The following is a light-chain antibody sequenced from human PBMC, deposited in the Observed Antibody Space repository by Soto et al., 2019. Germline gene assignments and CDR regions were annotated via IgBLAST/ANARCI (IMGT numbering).Light chain of an antibody. V-gene: IGKV4-1*01. Sequence: DSVMTQSPDSLAVSLGERATINCKSSQSVLYSSNNKNYLAWYQQKAGQPPNLIIYWASTRKSGVPDRFSGSGSGKDFTLTISSLQAEDVAVYYCHQYYTTPWTFGQGTRVELK. J-gene: IGKJ1*01. CDR3: HQYYTTPWT. CDR1: QSVLYSSNNKNY. CDR2: WAS.